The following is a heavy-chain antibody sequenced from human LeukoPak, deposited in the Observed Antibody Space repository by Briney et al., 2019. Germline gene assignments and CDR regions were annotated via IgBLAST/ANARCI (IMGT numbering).Heavy chain of an antibody. D-gene: IGHD3-10*01. CDR2: ISSNGDST. Sequence: GGSLRLSCAASGFTFSGYAMHWVRHAPGKGLEYVSAISSNGDSTYYANSVKGRFTISRDNSKNTLYLQMGSLRAEDMAVYYCARTGSRIRGVTHHYYYYMDVWGKGTTVTVSS. CDR1: GFTFSGYA. CDR3: ARTGSRIRGVTHHYYYYMDV. J-gene: IGHJ6*03. V-gene: IGHV3-64*01.